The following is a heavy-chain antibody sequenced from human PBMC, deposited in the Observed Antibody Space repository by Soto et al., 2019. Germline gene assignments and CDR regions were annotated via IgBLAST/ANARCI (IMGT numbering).Heavy chain of an antibody. CDR3: ARKLGSTPSNWFEP. V-gene: IGHV1-69*13. CDR1: GGTFSSYA. J-gene: IGHJ5*02. D-gene: IGHD1-26*01. CDR2: IIPIFGTA. Sequence: GASVKVSCKASGGTFSSYAISWVRQAPGQGLEWMGGIIPIFGTANYAQKFQGRVTITADESTSTAYMELSSLRSEDTAVYYCARKLGSTPSNWFEPWGQGTMVTVS.